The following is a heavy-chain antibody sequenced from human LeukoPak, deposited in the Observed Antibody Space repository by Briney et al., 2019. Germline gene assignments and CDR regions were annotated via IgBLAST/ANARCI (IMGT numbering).Heavy chain of an antibody. D-gene: IGHD3-10*01. V-gene: IGHV3-48*02. CDR1: GYTLTELS. CDR2: ISSSSSTI. Sequence: GASVKVSCKVSGYTLTELSMHRVRQAPGKGVEWVSYISSSSSTIYYADSVKGRFTISRDNAKNSLYLQMNSLRDEDTAVYYCASFITMVRGVIITPGYFDYWGQGTLVTVSS. CDR3: ASFITMVRGVIITPGYFDY. J-gene: IGHJ4*02.